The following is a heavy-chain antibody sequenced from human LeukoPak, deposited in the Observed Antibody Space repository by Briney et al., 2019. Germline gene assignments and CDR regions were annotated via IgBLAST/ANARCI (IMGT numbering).Heavy chain of an antibody. CDR3: TTEGDGDYYFDY. V-gene: IGHV3-15*01. CDR2: IKSKTDGGTT. J-gene: IGHJ4*02. D-gene: IGHD4-17*01. Sequence: GGSLRLSCAASGFTFSNAWMSWVRQAPGKGLEWVGRIKSKTDGGTTDYAAPVKGRFTISRDDSKNTLYLQMDSLKTEDTAVYYCTTEGDGDYYFDYWGQGTLVTVSS. CDR1: GFTFSNAW.